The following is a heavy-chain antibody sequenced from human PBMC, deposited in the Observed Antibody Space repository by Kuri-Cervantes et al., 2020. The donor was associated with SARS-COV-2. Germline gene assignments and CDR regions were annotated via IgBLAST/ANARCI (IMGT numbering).Heavy chain of an antibody. CDR3: AKDQGSGSCHSPFDY. D-gene: IGHD1-26*01. J-gene: IGHJ4*02. V-gene: IGHV3-66*02. CDR2: IYSGGST. Sequence: GESLKISCAASGLTVSSNYMSWVRQAPGKGLEWVSVIYSGGSTYYADSVKGRFTISRDNSKNTLYLQMNSLRAEDTAVYYCAKDQGSGSCHSPFDYWGQGTLVTVSS. CDR1: GLTVSSNY.